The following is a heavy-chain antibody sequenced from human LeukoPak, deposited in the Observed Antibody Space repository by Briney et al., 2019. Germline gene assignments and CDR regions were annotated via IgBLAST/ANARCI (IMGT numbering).Heavy chain of an antibody. CDR1: GGSISSYY. Sequence: PSETLSLTCTVSGGSISSYYWSWIRQPPGKGLEWIGYIYYSGSTNYNPSLKSRVTISVDTSKNQFSLKLSSVTAADTAVYYCARSHQTYDFWRDLQFGMDVWGQGTTVTVSS. CDR3: ARSHQTYDFWRDLQFGMDV. V-gene: IGHV4-59*01. D-gene: IGHD3-3*01. J-gene: IGHJ6*02. CDR2: IYYSGST.